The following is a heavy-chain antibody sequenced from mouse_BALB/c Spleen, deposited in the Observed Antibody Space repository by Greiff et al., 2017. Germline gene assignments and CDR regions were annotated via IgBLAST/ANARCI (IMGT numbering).Heavy chain of an antibody. V-gene: IGHV5-12-2*01. CDR2: ISNGGGST. Sequence: EVKLVESGGGLVQPGGSLKLSCAASGFTFSSYTMCWVRQTPEKRLEWVAYISNGGGSTYYPDTVKGRFTISRDNATNTLYLQMSSLKSEDAAMYYCARHDKDYWGQGTSVTVSS. J-gene: IGHJ4*01. CDR1: GFTFSSYT. CDR3: ARHDKDY.